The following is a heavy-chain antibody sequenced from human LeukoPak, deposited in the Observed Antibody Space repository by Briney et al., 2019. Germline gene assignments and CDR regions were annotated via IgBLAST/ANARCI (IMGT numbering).Heavy chain of an antibody. CDR2: INPDGGTT. Sequence: GGSLRLSCAASGFTFSDYWMHWVRQAPGKGLVWVSRINPDGGTTIYADSVKGRFTISRDNAKNTLYLQMNSLRAEDTAVYYCARVWETSHGYGYWGQGTLVTVSS. V-gene: IGHV3-74*01. CDR1: GFTFSDYW. D-gene: IGHD5-18*01. CDR3: ARVWETSHGYGY. J-gene: IGHJ4*02.